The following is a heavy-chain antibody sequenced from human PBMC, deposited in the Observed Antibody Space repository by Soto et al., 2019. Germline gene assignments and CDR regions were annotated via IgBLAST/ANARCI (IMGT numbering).Heavy chain of an antibody. J-gene: IGHJ4*02. CDR3: ARAHYYDSSGYCPNFDY. CDR1: GYTFTSYD. CDR2: MNPNSGNT. D-gene: IGHD3-22*01. Sequence: ASVKVSCKASGYTFTSYDIDWVRQATGQGLEWMGWMNPNSGNTGYAQKFQGRVTMTRNTSISTAYMELGSLRSEDTAVYYCARAHYYDSSGYCPNFDYWGQGTLVTVSS. V-gene: IGHV1-8*01.